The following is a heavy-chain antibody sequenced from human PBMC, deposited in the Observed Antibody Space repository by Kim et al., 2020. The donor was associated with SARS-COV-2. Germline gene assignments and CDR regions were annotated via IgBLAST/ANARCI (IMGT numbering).Heavy chain of an antibody. CDR2: INHDGIT. V-gene: IGHV4-34*01. Sequence: SETLSLTCAVSDGYFSGYFWTWIRQPPGKGLEWIGEINHDGITNYNPSLKSRLIISVDTSKKQCTLKLNFVTVADTAVFYCARERVRGVRHFQHCGQGTL. J-gene: IGHJ1*01. CDR1: DGYFSGYF. D-gene: IGHD3-10*01. CDR3: ARERVRGVRHFQH.